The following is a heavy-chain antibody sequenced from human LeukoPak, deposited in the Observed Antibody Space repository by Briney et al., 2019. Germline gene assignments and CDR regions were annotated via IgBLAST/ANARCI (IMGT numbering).Heavy chain of an antibody. V-gene: IGHV3-30*02. Sequence: GGSLRLSCAASRFTFGSFDMHWVRQAPGKGLEWVTFIRFDGSNKYYADSVKGRFAISRDSSKNTLYLQMNSLRAEDTAVYYCAKAAYYDFWSGYFWGQGTLVTVSS. J-gene: IGHJ4*02. CDR1: RFTFGSFD. D-gene: IGHD3-3*01. CDR3: AKAAYYDFWSGYF. CDR2: IRFDGSNK.